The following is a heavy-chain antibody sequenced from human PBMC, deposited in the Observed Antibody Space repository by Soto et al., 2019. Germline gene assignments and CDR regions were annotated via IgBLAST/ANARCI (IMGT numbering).Heavy chain of an antibody. V-gene: IGHV1-3*01. J-gene: IGHJ6*02. CDR3: ARDPGGGYDSVSYYYYGMDV. Sequence: GASVKVSCKASGYTFTSYAMHWVRQAPGQRLEWMGWINAGNGNTKYSRKFQGRVTITRDTSASTAYMELSSLRSEDTAVYYCARDPGGGYDSVSYYYYGMDVWGQGTTVTVSS. CDR2: INAGNGNT. D-gene: IGHD5-12*01. CDR1: GYTFTSYA.